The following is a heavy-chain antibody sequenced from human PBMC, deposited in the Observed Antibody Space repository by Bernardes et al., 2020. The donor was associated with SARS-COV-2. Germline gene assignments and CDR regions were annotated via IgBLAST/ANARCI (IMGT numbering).Heavy chain of an antibody. Sequence: GGSLRLSCAASGFTFSTYGMHWVRQAPGKGLEWVAVISYDGGIKYYADSAKGRFTISRDNSKNTLYLQMNSLRAEDTAVYYCANELHRPGDYYYYGLDVWGQGTTVIVSS. CDR3: ANELHRPGDYYYYGLDV. V-gene: IGHV3-30*18. CDR1: GFTFSTYG. CDR2: ISYDGGIK. D-gene: IGHD3-10*01. J-gene: IGHJ6*02.